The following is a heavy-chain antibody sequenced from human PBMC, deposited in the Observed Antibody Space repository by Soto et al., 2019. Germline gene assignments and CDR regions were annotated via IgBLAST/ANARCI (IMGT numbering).Heavy chain of an antibody. CDR2: IKQDGSER. CDR1: GFNFSSYW. J-gene: IGHJ4*02. D-gene: IGHD2-2*01. Sequence: GGSLRLSCAVSGFNFSSYWMSWVRQAPGKGLEWVANIKQDGSERYYVDSVKGRFTISRDNANNSLYLQMNSLRAEDTAVYYCARDPPLSSRTSCWGQGTLVTVSS. CDR3: ARDPPLSSRTSC. V-gene: IGHV3-7*04.